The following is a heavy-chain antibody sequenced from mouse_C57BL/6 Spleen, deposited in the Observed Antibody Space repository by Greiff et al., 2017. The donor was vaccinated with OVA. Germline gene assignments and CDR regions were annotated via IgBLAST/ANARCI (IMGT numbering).Heavy chain of an antibody. CDR3: ARGRYGSSEGYFDY. J-gene: IGHJ2*01. CDR2: IDPSDSYT. D-gene: IGHD1-1*01. V-gene: IGHV1-50*01. Sequence: QVQLQQPGAELVKPGASVKLSCKASGYTFTSYWMQWVKQRPGQGLEWIGEIDPSDSYTNYNQKFKGKATLTVDTSSSTAYMQLSSLTSEDSAVYYCARGRYGSSEGYFDYWGQGTTLTVSS. CDR1: GYTFTSYW.